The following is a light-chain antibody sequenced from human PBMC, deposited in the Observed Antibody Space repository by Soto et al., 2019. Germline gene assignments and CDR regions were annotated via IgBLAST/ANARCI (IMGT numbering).Light chain of an antibody. V-gene: IGKV1-33*01. J-gene: IGKJ2*01. Sequence: DIQMTQSPSSLSASVGDRITITCQASQDINYYLNWYQQKPGKAPTLLISDASNLETGVPSRFSGSGSGTDFSLTISSLQAEDIATYYCQQFLNVPYTFGQGTKLEI. CDR1: QDINYY. CDR2: DAS. CDR3: QQFLNVPYT.